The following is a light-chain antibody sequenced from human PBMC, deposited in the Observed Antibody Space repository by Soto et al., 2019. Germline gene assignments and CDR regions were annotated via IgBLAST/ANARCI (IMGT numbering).Light chain of an antibody. Sequence: IVLKQSPGTLSLYQGERATLSCRASQSVSSSYLAWYQQKPGQAPRLLIYGASSRATGIPDRFSGSGSGTDFTLTISRLEPEDFAVYYCQQYGSSPPWTFGQGTKV. J-gene: IGKJ1*01. CDR3: QQYGSSPPWT. V-gene: IGKV3-20*01. CDR1: QSVSSSY. CDR2: GAS.